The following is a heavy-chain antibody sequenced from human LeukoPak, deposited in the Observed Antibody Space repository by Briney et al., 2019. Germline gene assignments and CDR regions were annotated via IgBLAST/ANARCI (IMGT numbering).Heavy chain of an antibody. CDR2: IYYSGIT. Sequence: PSQTLSLTCTFSCSSISNDGYYWSWIRRHPGKGLELIGYIYYSGITYYYPSLKSRVTISVDTSKNQFSLKLSSVTAADTALYFCARYSGTKRDFDYWGQGTLVTVSS. CDR1: CSSISNDGYY. J-gene: IGHJ4*02. CDR3: ARYSGTKRDFDY. V-gene: IGHV4-31*03. D-gene: IGHD5-12*01.